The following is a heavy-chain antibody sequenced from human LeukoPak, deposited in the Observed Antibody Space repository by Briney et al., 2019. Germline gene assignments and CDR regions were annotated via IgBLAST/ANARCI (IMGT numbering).Heavy chain of an antibody. CDR3: ARDFYDGFALDY. D-gene: IGHD2/OR15-2a*01. Sequence: SLRLSCAVSGYSFDDYAVHWVRQAPGKGLEWVSGIIWNRGNIRYAASVKGRFTISRDNAKNSLYLQMNSLRAEDTAVYYCARDFYDGFALDYWGQGTLVTVSS. J-gene: IGHJ4*02. CDR1: GYSFDDYA. CDR2: IIWNRGNI. V-gene: IGHV3-9*01.